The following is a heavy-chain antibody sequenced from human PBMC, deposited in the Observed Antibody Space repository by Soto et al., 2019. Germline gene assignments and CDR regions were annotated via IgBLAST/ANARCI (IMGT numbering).Heavy chain of an antibody. V-gene: IGHV1-2*02. CDR3: ARVNVVVVAATREYYFDY. Sequence: ASLKGSCKASGYTITGYYMHWVRQDTGQGLEWMGWINPNSGGTNYAQKFQGRVTMTRDTSISTAYMELSRLRSDDTAVYYCARVNVVVVAATREYYFDYWGQGTLVTVSS. CDR1: GYTITGYY. J-gene: IGHJ4*02. D-gene: IGHD2-15*01. CDR2: INPNSGGT.